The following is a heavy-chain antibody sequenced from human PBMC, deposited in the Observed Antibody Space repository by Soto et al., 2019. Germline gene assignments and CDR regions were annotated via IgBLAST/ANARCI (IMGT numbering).Heavy chain of an antibody. Sequence: TSETLSLTCSVSGGSIGGYYGSWIRQPPGKGLEWIGYIYYSGSTNYNPSLKSRVTISVDTSKNQFSLKLSSVTAADTAVYYCARVAQHLRPYGMDVWGQGTTVTVSS. CDR2: IYYSGST. J-gene: IGHJ6*02. CDR3: ARVAQHLRPYGMDV. V-gene: IGHV4-59*01. CDR1: GGSIGGYY.